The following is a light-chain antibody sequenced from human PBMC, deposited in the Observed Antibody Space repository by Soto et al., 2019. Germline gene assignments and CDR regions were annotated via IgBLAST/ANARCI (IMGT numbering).Light chain of an antibody. CDR2: GAS. CDR1: QSVSSSH. J-gene: IGKJ2*01. V-gene: IGKV3-20*01. CDR3: QQYGSSPT. Sequence: EIVLTQSPGTLSLSPGERATLSCRASQSVSSSHLAWYRQKPGQAPRLLIYGASSRATGIPDRFSGGGSGTDFTLTISRLEPEDFAVFYCQQYGSSPTFGQGTKLEIK.